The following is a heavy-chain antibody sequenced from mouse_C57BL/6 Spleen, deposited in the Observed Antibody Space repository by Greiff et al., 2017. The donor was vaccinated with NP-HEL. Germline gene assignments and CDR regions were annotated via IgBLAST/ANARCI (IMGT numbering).Heavy chain of an antibody. CDR2: IDPEDGDT. J-gene: IGHJ1*03. V-gene: IGHV14-1*01. D-gene: IGHD1-1*01. Sequence: EVQLQESGAELVRPGASVKLSCTASGFNIKDYYMHWVKQRPEQGLEWIGRIDPEDGDTEYAPKFQGKATMTADTSSNTAYLQLSSLTSEDTAVYYCTHYYGSSYVRYFDVWGTGTTVTVSS. CDR3: THYYGSSYVRYFDV. CDR1: GFNIKDYY.